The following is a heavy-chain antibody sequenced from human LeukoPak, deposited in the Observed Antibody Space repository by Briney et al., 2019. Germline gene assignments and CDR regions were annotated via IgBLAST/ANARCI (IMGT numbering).Heavy chain of an antibody. V-gene: IGHV1-2*02. D-gene: IGHD1-7*01. CDR3: ARDPRDNWNSAPIDY. CDR2: INPNSGGT. Sequence: ASVKVSCKASGYTFTGYYMHWVRQAPGQGLEWMGWINPNSGGTNYAQKFQGRITMTRDTSISTAYMELSRLRSDDTAVYYCARDPRDNWNSAPIDYWGQGTLVTVSS. J-gene: IGHJ4*02. CDR1: GYTFTGYY.